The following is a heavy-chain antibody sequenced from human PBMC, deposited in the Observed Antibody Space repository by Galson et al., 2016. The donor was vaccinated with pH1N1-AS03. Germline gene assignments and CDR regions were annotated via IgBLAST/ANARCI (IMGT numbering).Heavy chain of an antibody. D-gene: IGHD3-10*01. CDR1: GFIFRNVW. CDR3: TTAHGSGPGDFDY. V-gene: IGHV3-15*01. Sequence: SLRLSCAASGFIFRNVWMTWVRQAPGKRLEWVGHIKSEGDGGGASDHAAPVKGRFTISRDDSENTLYLQMNSLKSEDTGVYYCTTAHGSGPGDFDYWGHGTLVTVSS. J-gene: IGHJ4*01. CDR2: IKSEGDGGGAS.